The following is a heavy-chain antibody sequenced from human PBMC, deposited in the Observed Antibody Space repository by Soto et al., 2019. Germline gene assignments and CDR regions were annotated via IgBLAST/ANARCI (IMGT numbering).Heavy chain of an antibody. CDR1: GYTFTNYG. CDR2: VSAYNRNT. Sequence: QVQLVQSGVEVKKPGASVKVSCQASGYTFTNYGITWLRQAPGQGLEWMGWVSAYNRNTNYAQRFQDRVTMTTDTYTRTAYMDLRNLKSDDTAIYFCARERQYEPLLYWGQGTLVTVSS. V-gene: IGHV1-18*01. D-gene: IGHD2-2*01. J-gene: IGHJ4*02. CDR3: ARERQYEPLLY.